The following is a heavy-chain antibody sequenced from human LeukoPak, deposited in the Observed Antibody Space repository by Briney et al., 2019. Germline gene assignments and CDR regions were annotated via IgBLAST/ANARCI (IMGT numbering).Heavy chain of an antibody. CDR2: INSNGGNR. J-gene: IGHJ6*03. D-gene: IGHD6-6*01. V-gene: IGHV3-64*02. CDR1: GFTFGSYA. CDR3: ARARLKGSSSASYQYYYLDV. Sequence: GGSLRLSCAASGFTFGSYAMHWVRQAPGMGLEYVSAINSNGGNRHYADSVKGRFSISRDNSKNTLCLQMGSLRVEDMAVYYCARARLKGSSSASYQYYYLDVWGKGTTVTVSS.